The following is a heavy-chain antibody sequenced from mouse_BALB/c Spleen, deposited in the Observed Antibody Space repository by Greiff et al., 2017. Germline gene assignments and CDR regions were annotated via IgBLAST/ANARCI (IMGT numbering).Heavy chain of an antibody. CDR1: GFDFSRYW. CDR3: ARQERLRLLYYYAMDY. J-gene: IGHJ4*01. D-gene: IGHD1-2*01. Sequence: EVKLLESGGGLVQPGGSLKLSCAASGFDFSRYWMSWVRQAPGKGLEWIGEINPDSSTINYTPSLKDKFIISRDNAKNTLYLQMSKVRSEDTALYYCARQERLRLLYYYAMDYWGQGTSVTVSS. V-gene: IGHV4-1*02. CDR2: INPDSSTI.